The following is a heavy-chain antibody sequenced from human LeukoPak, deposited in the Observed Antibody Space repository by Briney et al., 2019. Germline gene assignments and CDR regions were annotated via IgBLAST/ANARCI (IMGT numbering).Heavy chain of an antibody. J-gene: IGHJ4*02. CDR3: ARPSRRPYYYGSGSYYRY. CDR2: IYRSGST. D-gene: IGHD3-10*01. CDR1: DYSISSNYY. V-gene: IGHV4-38-2*02. Sequence: PSETLSLTCTVSDYSISSNYYWGWIRQPPGKGLEWIGSIYRSGSTNYNPSLKSRVTISVDTSKNQSSLKLSSVTAADTAVYYCARPSRRPYYYGSGSYYRYWGQGTLVTVSS.